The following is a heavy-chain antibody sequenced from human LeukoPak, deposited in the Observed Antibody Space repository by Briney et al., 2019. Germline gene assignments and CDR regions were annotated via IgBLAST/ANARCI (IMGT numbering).Heavy chain of an antibody. CDR1: GYTFTSYD. Sequence: ASVKVSCKASGYTFTSYDFNWVRQATGQRPEWMGWMSPNSGDTDYAQKFQGRVTMTRNTSISTAYMELSSLRSGDTAVYYCARGLVGATLYYYYGMDVWGQGTTVTVSS. CDR3: ARGLVGATLYYYYGMDV. D-gene: IGHD1-26*01. CDR2: MSPNSGDT. J-gene: IGHJ6*02. V-gene: IGHV1-8*01.